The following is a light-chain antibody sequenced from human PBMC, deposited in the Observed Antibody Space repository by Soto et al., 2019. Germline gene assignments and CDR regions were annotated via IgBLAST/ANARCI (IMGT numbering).Light chain of an antibody. V-gene: IGLV2-8*01. CDR1: NSDVGGYNY. Sequence: QSVLTQPASASGSPGQSVAISCTGTNSDVGGYNYVSWYQQHPGKAPKLMVYEVNNRPSGVSDRFSGSKSANTASLTVSGLQAEDEADCYCCSYAGSSNVFGTGTKVTVL. CDR2: EVN. CDR3: CSYAGSSNV. J-gene: IGLJ1*01.